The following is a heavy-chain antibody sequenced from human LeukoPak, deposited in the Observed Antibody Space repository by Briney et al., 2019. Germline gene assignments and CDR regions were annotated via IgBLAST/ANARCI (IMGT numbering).Heavy chain of an antibody. CDR3: ARTRYCISTSCYFNY. D-gene: IGHD2-2*01. Sequence: PSETLSLTCTVSGGSISNYSWSWIRQPPGKGLEWIGSIYYSGSTQYNPSLKSRVTISVETPKHHFSLELSSVTAADTAVYYCARTRYCISTSCYFNYGGEGTLLT. V-gene: IGHV4-59*01. CDR2: IYYSGST. CDR1: GGSISNYS. J-gene: IGHJ4*02.